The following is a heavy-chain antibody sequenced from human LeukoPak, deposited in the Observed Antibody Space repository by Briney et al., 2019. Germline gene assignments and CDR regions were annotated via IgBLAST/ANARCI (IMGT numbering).Heavy chain of an antibody. D-gene: IGHD6-19*01. J-gene: IGHJ3*02. CDR1: GYTFTGYY. CDR3: ARTKTYSGWYEDAFDI. V-gene: IGHV1-2*02. Sequence: ASVKVSCKASGYTFTGYYMHWVRQAPGQGLEWMGWINPNSGGTNYAQKLQGRVTMTRDTSISTAYMELSRLRSDDTAVYYCARTKTYSGWYEDAFDIWGQGTMVTVSS. CDR2: INPNSGGT.